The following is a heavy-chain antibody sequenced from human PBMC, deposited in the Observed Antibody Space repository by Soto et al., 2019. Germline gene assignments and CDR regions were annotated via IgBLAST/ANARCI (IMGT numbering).Heavy chain of an antibody. Sequence: PSETLSLTCTVSGGSISSGDYYWSWIRQPPGKGLEWIGYIYYSGSTYYNPSLKSRVTISVDTSKNQFSLKLSSVTAADTAVYYCARGGDSGGPVSPIDAFDIWGQGTMVTVSS. CDR2: IYYSGST. V-gene: IGHV4-30-4*01. CDR1: GGSISSGDYY. D-gene: IGHD1-26*01. J-gene: IGHJ3*02. CDR3: ARGGDSGGPVSPIDAFDI.